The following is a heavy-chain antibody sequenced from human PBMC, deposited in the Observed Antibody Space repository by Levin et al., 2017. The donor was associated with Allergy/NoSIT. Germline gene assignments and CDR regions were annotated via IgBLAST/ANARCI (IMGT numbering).Heavy chain of an antibody. V-gene: IGHV3-23*01. Sequence: GESLKISCAASGFTFSSYAMSWVRQAPGKGLEWVSAISGSGGSTYYADSVKGRFTISRDNSKNTLYLQMNSLRAEDTAVYYCAKGVSLGYCSSTSCYRSDGMDVWGQGTTVTVSS. D-gene: IGHD2-2*01. CDR3: AKGVSLGYCSSTSCYRSDGMDV. CDR1: GFTFSSYA. J-gene: IGHJ6*02. CDR2: ISGSGGST.